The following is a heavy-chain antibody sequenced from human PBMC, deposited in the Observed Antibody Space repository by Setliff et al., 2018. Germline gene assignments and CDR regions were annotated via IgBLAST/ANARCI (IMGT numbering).Heavy chain of an antibody. CDR3: ANYYYDSSGYDHGMDV. Sequence: GGSLRLSCAASGFTFGSYSMDWVRQAPGKGLEWVSYISSSSSTIYYADSVKGRFTISRDNAKNSLYLQMNSLRAEDTAVYYCANYYYDSSGYDHGMDVWGQGTTVTVSS. CDR1: GFTFGSYS. V-gene: IGHV3-48*04. J-gene: IGHJ6*02. CDR2: ISSSSSTI. D-gene: IGHD3-22*01.